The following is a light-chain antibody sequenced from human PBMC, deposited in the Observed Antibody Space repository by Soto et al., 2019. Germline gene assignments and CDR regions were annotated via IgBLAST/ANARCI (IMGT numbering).Light chain of an antibody. Sequence: QSVLTQSSSASASLGSSVKLTCTLSSGHSSYIIAWHQQQPGKAPRYLMKLEGSGSYSKGSGVPDRVSGSSSGADRYLTISYLQFEDEADYYCETWDSNTHTVFGGGTKVTVL. V-gene: IGLV4-60*02. CDR3: ETWDSNTHTV. CDR2: LEGSGSY. J-gene: IGLJ3*02. CDR1: SGHSSYI.